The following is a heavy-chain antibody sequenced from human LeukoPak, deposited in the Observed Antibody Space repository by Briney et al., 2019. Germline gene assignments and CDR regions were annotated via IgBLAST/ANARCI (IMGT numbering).Heavy chain of an antibody. J-gene: IGHJ6*02. CDR1: GFTFSSYA. D-gene: IGHD3-9*01. V-gene: IGHV3-23*01. CDR3: ARDRYDILTELYYYYGMDV. Sequence: GGSLRLSCAASGFTFSSYAMSWVRQAPGKGLEWVSAISGSGGSTYYADSVKGRFTISRDNAKNSLYLQMNSLRAEDTAVYYCARDRYDILTELYYYYGMDVWGQGTTVTVSS. CDR2: ISGSGGST.